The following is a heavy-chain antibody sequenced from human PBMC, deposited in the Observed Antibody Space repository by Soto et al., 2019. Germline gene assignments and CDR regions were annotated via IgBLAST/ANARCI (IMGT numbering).Heavy chain of an antibody. CDR1: GFIFGNAW. J-gene: IGHJ4*01. Sequence: EVQLVESGGGLVKPGGSLRLSCAASGFIFGNAWINWVRQAPGKGLEWVGRIKSKTDGGTTDYAAPVKGRFAISRDDSKNIVYIQMNNLKADDTAVYFCRTESYITMRVVSLDYWGHGTLVTGSS. V-gene: IGHV3-15*07. D-gene: IGHD3-22*01. CDR2: IKSKTDGGTT. CDR3: RTESYITMRVVSLDY.